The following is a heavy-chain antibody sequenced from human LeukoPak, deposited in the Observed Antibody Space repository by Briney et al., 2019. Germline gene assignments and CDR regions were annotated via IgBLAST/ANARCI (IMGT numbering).Heavy chain of an antibody. CDR2: INQDGSET. J-gene: IGHJ5*02. CDR3: ARGPPLFDP. CDR1: GFTFSDYW. V-gene: IGHV3-7*01. Sequence: GGSLRLSCAASGFTFSDYWMSWVRQAPGKGLEWVANINQDGSETYYVDSVEGRFTISRDNAKNSLYLQMNSLRAEDTAVYYCARGPPLFDPWGQGTLVAVSS.